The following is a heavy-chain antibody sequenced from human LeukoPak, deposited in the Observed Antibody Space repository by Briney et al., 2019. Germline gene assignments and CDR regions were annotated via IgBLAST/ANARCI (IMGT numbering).Heavy chain of an antibody. CDR3: AGYCSGGSCYFYYYYGMDV. J-gene: IGHJ6*02. CDR2: IIPIFGTA. CDR1: GGTFSSYA. D-gene: IGHD2-15*01. Sequence: GASVKVSCKASGGTFSSYAISWVRQAPGQGLEWMGGIIPIFGTANYAQKFQGRVTITADESTSTAYMELSSLRSEDTAVYCCAGYCSGGSCYFYYYYGMDVWGQGTTVTVSS. V-gene: IGHV1-69*01.